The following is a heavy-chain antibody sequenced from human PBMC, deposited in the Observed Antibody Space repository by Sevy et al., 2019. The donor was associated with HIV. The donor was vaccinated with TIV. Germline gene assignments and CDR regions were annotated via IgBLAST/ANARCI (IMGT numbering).Heavy chain of an antibody. CDR1: GYSFTSHW. J-gene: IGHJ4*02. V-gene: IGHV5-51*01. CDR2: IFPGDSET. Sequence: GESLKISCKGHGYSFTSHWIGWVRQMPGKGLDWMGIIFPGDSETRYSPSFQGEVTISADKSISPAFLQWSSLKASDTAIYYCARSHSGYFDSSGYYINWGQGTLVTVSS. CDR3: ARSHSGYFDSSGYYIN. D-gene: IGHD3-22*01.